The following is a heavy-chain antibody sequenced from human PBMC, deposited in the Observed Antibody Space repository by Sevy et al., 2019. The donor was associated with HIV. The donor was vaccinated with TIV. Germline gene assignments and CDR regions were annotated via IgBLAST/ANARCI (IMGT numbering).Heavy chain of an antibody. CDR2: INPNSGGT. CDR1: GYTFTGYY. Sequence: DAVKVSCKASGYTFTGYYMHWVRQAPGQGLERMGRINPNSGGTNYPQKFQGRVTMTRDTSISTAYLELSRLTSDDTAVSYRAREGGAGIFGVVEGYYGMDVWGQGTQVCVSS. J-gene: IGHJ6*02. V-gene: IGHV1-2*06. CDR3: AREGGAGIFGVVEGYYGMDV. D-gene: IGHD3-3*01.